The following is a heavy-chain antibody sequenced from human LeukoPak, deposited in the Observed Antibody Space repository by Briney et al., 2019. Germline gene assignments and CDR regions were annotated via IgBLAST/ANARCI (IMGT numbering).Heavy chain of an antibody. CDR2: INPNSGVT. J-gene: IGHJ5*02. V-gene: IGHV1-2*06. Sequence: ASVKVSSKAAGYTFTGYYMHWGRQAPGQGVEWMGRINPNSGVTNYAQKFQRRVTMNRDTSISTAYMELSRLRSDDTAVYYCARDHHPVDLWGQGTLVTVSS. D-gene: IGHD1-14*01. CDR3: ARDHHPVDL. CDR1: GYTFTGYY.